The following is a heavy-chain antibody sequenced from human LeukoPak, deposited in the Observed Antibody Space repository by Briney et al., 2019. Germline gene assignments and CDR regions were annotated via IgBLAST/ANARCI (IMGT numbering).Heavy chain of an antibody. CDR3: AREPAAYCGGDCYFDY. CDR1: GFTVSSNY. Sequence: GGSLRLSCAASGFTVSSNYMSWVRQAPGEGLEWVSVIYSGGSTYYADSVKGRFTISRDNSKNTLYLQMNSLRAEDTAVYYCAREPAAYCGGDCYFDYWGQGTLVTVSS. V-gene: IGHV3-53*01. D-gene: IGHD2-21*02. CDR2: IYSGGST. J-gene: IGHJ4*02.